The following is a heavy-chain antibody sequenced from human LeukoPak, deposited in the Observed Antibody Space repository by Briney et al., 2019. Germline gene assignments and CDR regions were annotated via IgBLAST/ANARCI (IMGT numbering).Heavy chain of an antibody. CDR3: AKRLGVITTFYYYYYMDV. CDR2: ISGRGGST. Sequence: GGSLRLSCAASGFTFSIDGMSWVRQAPGEGLEWVSAISGRGGSTYYADSVKGRFTISRDNSKNTLYLQMNSLRAEDTAVYYCAKRLGVITTFYYYYYMDVWGKGTTVTISS. D-gene: IGHD3-22*01. CDR1: GFTFSIDG. J-gene: IGHJ6*03. V-gene: IGHV3-23*01.